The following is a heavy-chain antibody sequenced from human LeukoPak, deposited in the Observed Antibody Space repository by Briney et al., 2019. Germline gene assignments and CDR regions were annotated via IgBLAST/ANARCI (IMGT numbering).Heavy chain of an antibody. Sequence: SETLSLTCTVSGGSFSNYYWSWIREPAGKGLEWIGRIYTSGSTNYNPSVKSRVTMSADTSNNQFSLKLTSVTAADTAVYYCARQPPQYYGMDVWGQGTTVTVSS. D-gene: IGHD1-14*01. CDR3: ARQPPQYYGMDV. CDR2: IYTSGST. J-gene: IGHJ6*02. CDR1: GGSFSNYY. V-gene: IGHV4-4*07.